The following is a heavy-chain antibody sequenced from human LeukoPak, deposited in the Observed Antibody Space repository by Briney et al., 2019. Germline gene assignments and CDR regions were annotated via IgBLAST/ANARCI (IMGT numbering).Heavy chain of an antibody. Sequence: SVKVSCKASGGTFGSYAIIWVRQAPGQGLEWMGGIIPIFGTANYAQKFQGRVTITTDESTSTAYMELSSLRSEDTAVYYCARIKAVGVPVAIDAYYSYGMDVWGQGTAVAVSS. CDR2: IIPIFGTA. V-gene: IGHV1-69*05. J-gene: IGHJ6*02. CDR3: ARIKAVGVPVAIDAYYSYGMDV. D-gene: IGHD2-2*01. CDR1: GGTFGSYA.